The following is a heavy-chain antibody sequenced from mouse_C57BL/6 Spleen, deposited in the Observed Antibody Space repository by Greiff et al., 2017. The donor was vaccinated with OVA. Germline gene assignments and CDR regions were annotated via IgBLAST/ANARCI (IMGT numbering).Heavy chain of an antibody. CDR2: IWRGGST. Sequence: VQLQQSGPGLVQPSPSLSISCTVSGFSLTSYGVHWVRQSPGKGLEWLGVIWRGGSTDYNAAFISSLGIITANSKCQAFFKLNSLQADDTAIYYCARKGSNSLYAMDYWGQGTSVTVSS. CDR1: GFSLTSYG. D-gene: IGHD2-5*01. CDR3: ARKGSNSLYAMDY. V-gene: IGHV2-2*01. J-gene: IGHJ4*01.